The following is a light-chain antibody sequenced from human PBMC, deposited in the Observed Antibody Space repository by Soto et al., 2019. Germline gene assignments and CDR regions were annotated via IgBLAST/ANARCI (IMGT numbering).Light chain of an antibody. J-gene: IGKJ1*01. CDR1: ESINIY. Sequence: DIQMTQSPTSLSASVGDRVSITCRASESINIYLNWYQKKSGEAPKLLIYAASSLQSGVPSRFSGSGAGTGFTLTISSLQLEDFATYYCQQTYSTPGTFGQGTKVEIK. CDR3: QQTYSTPGT. CDR2: AAS. V-gene: IGKV1-39*01.